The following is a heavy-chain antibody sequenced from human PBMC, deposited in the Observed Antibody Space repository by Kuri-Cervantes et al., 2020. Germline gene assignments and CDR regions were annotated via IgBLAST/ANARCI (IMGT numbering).Heavy chain of an antibody. CDR3: ARRVDTPMFTDWYFDL. D-gene: IGHD5-18*01. V-gene: IGHV4-59*08. Sequence: SETLSLTCDVSGDSINSYYWSWLRQSPGKGLEWLGYIFYSGSTYHNPSLKGRVTMSVDSSKNQFSLNLRSVTAADTAVYYCARRVDTPMFTDWYFDLWGRGTLVTVSS. CDR1: GDSINSYY. J-gene: IGHJ2*01. CDR2: IFYSGST.